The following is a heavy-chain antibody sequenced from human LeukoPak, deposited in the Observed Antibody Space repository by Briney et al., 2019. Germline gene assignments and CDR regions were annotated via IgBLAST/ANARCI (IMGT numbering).Heavy chain of an antibody. Sequence: SETLSLTCAVYGGSFSGYYWSWIRQPPGKGLEWIGEINHSGSTNYNTSLKSRVTISVDTSKNQFSLKLSSVTAADTAVYYCARSRLTGYYHFDYWGQGTLVTVSS. V-gene: IGHV4-34*01. CDR2: INHSGST. CDR3: ARSRLTGYYHFDY. CDR1: GGSFSGYY. D-gene: IGHD3-9*01. J-gene: IGHJ4*02.